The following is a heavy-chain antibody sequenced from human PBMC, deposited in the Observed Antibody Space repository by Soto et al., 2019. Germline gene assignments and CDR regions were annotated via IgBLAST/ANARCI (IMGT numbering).Heavy chain of an antibody. D-gene: IGHD4-17*01. V-gene: IGHV3-48*02. CDR1: GFTFSSYS. CDR2: ISSSSSTI. CDR3: AKALNGDYFAAFDY. Sequence: GGSLRLSCAASGFTFSSYSMNWVRQAPGKGLEWVSYISSSSSTIYYADSVKGRFTISRDNTKNALYLQMNSLRDEDTTAYNYAKALNGDYFAAFDYWGQGTLVTVSS. J-gene: IGHJ4*02.